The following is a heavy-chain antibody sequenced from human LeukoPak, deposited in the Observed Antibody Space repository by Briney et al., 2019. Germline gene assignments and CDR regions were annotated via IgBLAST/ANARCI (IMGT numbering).Heavy chain of an antibody. V-gene: IGHV4-34*01. CDR1: GGSFSGYY. CDR2: INHSGST. Sequence: SETLSLTCAVYGGSFSGYYWSWIRQPPGKGLEWIGEINHSGSTNYNPSLKSRVTISVDTSKNQFSLKLSSVTAADTAVYYCARGKGRYSYGPPNWFDPWGQGTLVTVSS. CDR3: ARGKGRYSYGPPNWFDP. D-gene: IGHD5-18*01. J-gene: IGHJ5*02.